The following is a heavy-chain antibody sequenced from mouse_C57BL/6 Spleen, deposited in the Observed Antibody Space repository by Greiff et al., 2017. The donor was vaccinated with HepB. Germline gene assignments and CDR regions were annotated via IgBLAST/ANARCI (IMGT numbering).Heavy chain of an antibody. CDR3: ARNDGYYEKGAMDY. Sequence: EVQVVESGGGLVKPGGSLKLSCAASGFTFSDYGMHWVRHAPEKGLEWVAYISSGSSTIYYADTVKGRFTISRDNAKNTLFLQMTSLRSEDTAMYYCARNDGYYEKGAMDYWGQGTSVTVSS. D-gene: IGHD2-3*01. CDR2: ISSGSSTI. J-gene: IGHJ4*01. CDR1: GFTFSDYG. V-gene: IGHV5-17*01.